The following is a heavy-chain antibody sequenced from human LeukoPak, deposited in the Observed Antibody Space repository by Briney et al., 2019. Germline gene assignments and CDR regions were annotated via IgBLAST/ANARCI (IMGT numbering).Heavy chain of an antibody. Sequence: GGSLRLSCAASGFTFSSYGMSWVRQAPGKGLEWVSAISGSGGSTYYADSVKGRFTISRDNSKNTLYLQMNSLRAEDTAVYYCAREGSSSGDAFDIWGQGTMVTVSS. CDR1: GFTFSSYG. D-gene: IGHD6-13*01. V-gene: IGHV3-23*01. J-gene: IGHJ3*02. CDR3: AREGSSSGDAFDI. CDR2: ISGSGGST.